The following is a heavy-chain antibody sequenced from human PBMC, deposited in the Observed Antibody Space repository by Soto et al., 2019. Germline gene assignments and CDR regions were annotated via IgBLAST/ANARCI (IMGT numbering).Heavy chain of an antibody. CDR2: IYHSGST. D-gene: IGHD2-2*01. Sequence: SETLSLTCAVSGGSISSSNWWRWVRQPPGKGLEWIGEIYHSGSTNYNPFLKSRVTISVDTSRNQVSLKLSSVTAADSAVYFCARARYQLLHPYYYGMDVWGQGTTVTGSS. J-gene: IGHJ6*02. CDR3: ARARYQLLHPYYYGMDV. CDR1: GGSISSSNW. V-gene: IGHV4-4*02.